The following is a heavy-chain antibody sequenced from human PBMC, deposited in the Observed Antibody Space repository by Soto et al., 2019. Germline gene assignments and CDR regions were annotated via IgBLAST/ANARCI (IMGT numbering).Heavy chain of an antibody. CDR1: GFTFSSYA. CDR3: ARGFLEWLFSGEHGFDP. V-gene: IGHV3-30-3*01. D-gene: IGHD3-3*01. CDR2: ISYDGSNK. J-gene: IGHJ5*02. Sequence: GGSLRLSCAASGFTFSSYAMHWVRQAPGKGLEWVAVISYDGSNKYYADSVKGRFTISRDNSKNTLYLQMSSLRAEDTAVYYCARGFLEWLFSGEHGFDPWGQGTLVTVSS.